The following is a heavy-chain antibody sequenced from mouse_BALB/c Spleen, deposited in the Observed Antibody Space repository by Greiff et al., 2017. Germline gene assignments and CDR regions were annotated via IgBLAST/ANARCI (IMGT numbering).Heavy chain of an antibody. Sequence: VQLQQSGTVLARPGASVKMSCKASGYTFTSYWMHWVKQRPGQGLEWIGAIYPGDSETRYNQKFKGKAKLTAGTSTSTAYMKLSSLTNEDSAVYYCTREGECMDSNSDGVYAMDYWGQGTSVTVSS. D-gene: IGHD2-5*01. CDR1: GYTFTSYW. J-gene: IGHJ4*01. V-gene: IGHV1-5*01. CDR2: IYPGDSET. CDR3: TREGECMDSNSDGVYAMDY.